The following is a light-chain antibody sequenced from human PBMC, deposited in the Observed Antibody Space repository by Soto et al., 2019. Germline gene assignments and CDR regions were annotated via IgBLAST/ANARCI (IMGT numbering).Light chain of an antibody. V-gene: IGKV1-5*03. CDR3: QQYSTYPYT. CDR2: KAS. CDR1: QSITNW. J-gene: IGKJ2*01. Sequence: DIQMTQSPSTLSASEGDRVTIACRASQSITNWLAWYQQKPGKAPNLLIYKASSFESGVPSRFSGSGSGTEFTLTITSLQPDDFATYYCQQYSTYPYTFGQGTKLEIK.